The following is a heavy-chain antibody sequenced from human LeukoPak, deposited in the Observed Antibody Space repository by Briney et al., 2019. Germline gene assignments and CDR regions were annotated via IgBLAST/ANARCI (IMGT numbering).Heavy chain of an antibody. CDR3: AKVLLWFGEFPLMGGG. Sequence: PGGSLRLSCAASGFTFSSYWMHWVRQAPGKGLVWVSRINSDGSSTSYADSVKGRFTISRDNAKNTLYLQMNSLRAEDTAVYYCAKVLLWFGEFPLMGGGWGQGTLVTVSS. V-gene: IGHV3-74*01. J-gene: IGHJ4*02. CDR2: INSDGSST. CDR1: GFTFSSYW. D-gene: IGHD3-10*01.